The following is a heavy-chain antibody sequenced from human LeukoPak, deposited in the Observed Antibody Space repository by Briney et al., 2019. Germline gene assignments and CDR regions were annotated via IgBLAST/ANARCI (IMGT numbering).Heavy chain of an antibody. Sequence: GGSLRLSCAASGFTFSSYAMSWVRQAPGKGLKWVSAISGGGTTTYYLDSVKGRFTMSRDNSKNTLYLHMNSLRAEDTAVYYCAKDKTSGWYVREFDPWGQGTLVTVSS. D-gene: IGHD6-13*01. CDR2: ISGGGTTT. CDR1: GFTFSSYA. CDR3: AKDKTSGWYVREFDP. J-gene: IGHJ5*02. V-gene: IGHV3-23*01.